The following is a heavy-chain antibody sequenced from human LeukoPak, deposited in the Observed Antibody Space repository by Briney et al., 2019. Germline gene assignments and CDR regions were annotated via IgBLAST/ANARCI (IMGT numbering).Heavy chain of an antibody. D-gene: IGHD2-2*01. J-gene: IGHJ4*02. V-gene: IGHV1-69-2*01. CDR1: RCTFTDYY. CDR2: VDPEDHEI. Sequence: ATVKISCQVSRCTFTDYYIHWVQQAPGKGPEWMGRVDPEDHEIIYAEKLQGRVTITADTSTGTAYMQLSSLRSEDTAVYYCARGRRQGRCSSTSCYSYYFDYWGQGTLVTVSS. CDR3: ARGRRQGRCSSTSCYSYYFDY.